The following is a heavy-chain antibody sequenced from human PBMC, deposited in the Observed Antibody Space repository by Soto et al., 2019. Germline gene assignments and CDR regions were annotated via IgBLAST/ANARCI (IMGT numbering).Heavy chain of an antibody. D-gene: IGHD3-22*01. CDR1: GGTFSSYA. Sequence: QVQLVQSGAEVKKPGSSVKVSCKASGGTFSSYAISWVRQAPGQGLEWMGGIIPIFDTADYAQKFQGRVTLTADESTNPAYMELSSLRSEDTAVYYCAGHSSGVPGSYYGMDVWGQGTTVTVSS. V-gene: IGHV1-69*12. J-gene: IGHJ6*02. CDR2: IIPIFDTA. CDR3: AGHSSGVPGSYYGMDV.